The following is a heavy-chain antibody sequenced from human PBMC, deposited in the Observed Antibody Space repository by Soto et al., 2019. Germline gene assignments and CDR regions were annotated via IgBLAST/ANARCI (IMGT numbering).Heavy chain of an antibody. V-gene: IGHV1-18*01. D-gene: IGHD5-12*01. J-gene: IGHJ6*03. CDR2: ISAYNGNT. CDR3: ARDIPDIVATIRPYYYYYYMDV. CDR1: GYTFTNYG. Sequence: GASVKVSCKASGYTFTNYGISWVRQAPGQGLEWMGWISAYNGNTNYAQKLQGRVTMTTDTSTSTAYMELRSLRSDDTAVYYCARDIPDIVATIRPYYYYYYMDVWGKGTTVTVSS.